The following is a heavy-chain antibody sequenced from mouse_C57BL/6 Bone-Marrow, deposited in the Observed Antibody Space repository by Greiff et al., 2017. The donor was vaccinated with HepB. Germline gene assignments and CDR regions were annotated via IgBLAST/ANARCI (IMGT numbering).Heavy chain of an antibody. CDR2: INYDGSST. V-gene: IGHV5-16*01. CDR1: GFTFSDYY. CDR3: AREDCFAY. Sequence: EVMLVESEGGLVQPGRSMKLSCTASGFTFSDYYMAWVRQVPEKGLEWVANINYDGSSTYYLDSLKSRFIISRDNAKNILYLQMSSLKSEDTATYYCAREDCFAYWGQGTLVTVSA. J-gene: IGHJ3*01.